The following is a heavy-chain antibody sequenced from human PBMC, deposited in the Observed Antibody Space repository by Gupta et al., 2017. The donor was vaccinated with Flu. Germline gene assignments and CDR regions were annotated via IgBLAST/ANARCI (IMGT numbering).Heavy chain of an antibody. Sequence: GGSLRLSCAASGFTFSSYSMNWVRQAPGKGLEWVSSISSSSSYIYYADSVKGRFTISRDNAKNSLYLQMNSLRAEDTAVYYCARDIKPYTTERRTDSGWFDPWGQGTLVTVSS. V-gene: IGHV3-21*01. J-gene: IGHJ5*02. CDR2: ISSSSSYI. CDR3: ARDIKPYTTERRTDSGWFDP. CDR1: GFTFSSYS. D-gene: IGHD1-26*01.